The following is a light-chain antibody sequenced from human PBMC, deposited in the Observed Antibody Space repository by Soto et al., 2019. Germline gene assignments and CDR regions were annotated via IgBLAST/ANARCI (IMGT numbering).Light chain of an antibody. CDR2: GAS. J-gene: IGKJ4*01. CDR3: QQYGSSPLT. CDR1: QSVSSSY. V-gene: IGKV3-20*01. Sequence: ENVLTQSACALSLSPGERATLSCRASQSVSSSYLAWYQQKPGQAPRLLIYGASSRATGIPDRFSGSGSGTDFTLTISRLEPGDFAVYYCQQYGSSPLTFCGGTKVDIK.